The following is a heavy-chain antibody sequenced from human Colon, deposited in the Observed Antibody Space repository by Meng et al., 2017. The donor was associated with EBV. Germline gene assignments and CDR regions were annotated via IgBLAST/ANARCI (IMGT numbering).Heavy chain of an antibody. CDR1: GTSISNSNW. Sequence: QVLLTEAGAGLVKPSGTLSLTCAVSGTSISNSNWWSWIRQSPGEGLEWIGAIYHNGQTNYNPSLKSRVSMSVDESKNEFSLNLKSVTAADTAVYYCARDGGVTHIPWGQGVLVTVSS. V-gene: IGHV4-4*02. CDR3: ARDGGVTHIP. D-gene: IGHD2-8*02. J-gene: IGHJ5*02. CDR2: IYHNGQT.